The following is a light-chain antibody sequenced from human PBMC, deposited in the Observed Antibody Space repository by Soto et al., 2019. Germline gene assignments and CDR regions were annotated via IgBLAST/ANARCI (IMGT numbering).Light chain of an antibody. V-gene: IGLV2-14*01. J-gene: IGLJ2*01. Sequence: QSVLTQPASVSGSPGQSITISCTGTSSDVGGYNYVSWYQHHPGKAPKLIIYEVTNRPSGIPERFSGSNSGNTATLTISGTQAMDEADYYCQAWDSSTPHVVFGGGTQLTVL. CDR2: EVT. CDR3: QAWDSSTPHVV. CDR1: SSDVGGYNY.